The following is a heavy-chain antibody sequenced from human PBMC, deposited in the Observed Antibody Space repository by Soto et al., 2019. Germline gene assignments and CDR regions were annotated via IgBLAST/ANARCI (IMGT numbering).Heavy chain of an antibody. CDR1: GGSLSDNH. D-gene: IGHD5-18*01. J-gene: IGHJ4*02. CDR3: AREPDTAMGKYFDY. Sequence: SETLSLTCAVYGGSLSDNHWSWIRQSPGKGLEWIGSIYYSGSTYYNPSLKSRVTISVDTSKNQFSLKLSSVTAADTAVYYCAREPDTAMGKYFDYWGQGTLVTVSS. V-gene: IGHV4-34*01. CDR2: IYYSGST.